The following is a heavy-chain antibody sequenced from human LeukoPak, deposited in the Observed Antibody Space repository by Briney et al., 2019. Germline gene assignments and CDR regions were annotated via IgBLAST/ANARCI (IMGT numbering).Heavy chain of an antibody. V-gene: IGHV3-74*01. CDR3: ARDQSIMGPTTVDY. CDR2: ISSGGSNT. D-gene: IGHD1-26*01. Sequence: PGGSLRLSCAASGITFSTSWMHWDRQAPGKGLVWVSRISSGGSNTIYADSVRGRFTISRDNDKNTLYLQMNSLRAEDTAVYYCARDQSIMGPTTVDYWGQGTLVTVSS. J-gene: IGHJ4*02. CDR1: GITFSTSW.